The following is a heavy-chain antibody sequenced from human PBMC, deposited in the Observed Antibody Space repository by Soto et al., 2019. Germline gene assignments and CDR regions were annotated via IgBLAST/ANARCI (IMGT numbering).Heavy chain of an antibody. D-gene: IGHD6-13*01. CDR3: APHPPDRIIAAAGNNWFDP. CDR2: ISYDGSNK. CDR1: GFTFSSYG. V-gene: IGHV3-30*03. Sequence: PGGSLRLSCAASGFTFSSYGMHWVRQAPGKGLEWVAVISYDGSNKYYADSVKGRFTISRDNSKNTLYLQMNSLRAEDTAVYYCAPHPPDRIIAAAGNNWFDPWGQGTLVTVSS. J-gene: IGHJ5*02.